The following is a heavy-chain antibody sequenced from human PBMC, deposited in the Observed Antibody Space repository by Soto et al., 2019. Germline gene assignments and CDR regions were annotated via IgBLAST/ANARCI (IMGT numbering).Heavy chain of an antibody. CDR2: IYHSGST. CDR1: GGSISSGGYS. CDR3: ARGGGLGAVAVDY. V-gene: IGHV4-30-2*01. Sequence: QLQLQESGSGLVKPSQTLSLTCAVSGGSISSGGYSWSWIRQPPGKGLEWIGYIYHSGSTYYNPSLKSRVTQSVDRFKNQFSLKLSSLTAADTAVYYCARGGGLGAVAVDYWGQGTLVTVSS. D-gene: IGHD6-19*01. J-gene: IGHJ4*02.